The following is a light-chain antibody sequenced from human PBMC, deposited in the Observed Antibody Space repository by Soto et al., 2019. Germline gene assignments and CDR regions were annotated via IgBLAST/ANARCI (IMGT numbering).Light chain of an antibody. Sequence: EIVMTQSPATLSVSPGERATLSCRASQSVSSNLAWYQQKPGQAPRLLIYGASTRATGIPARFSGSGSGTEFTLNISSLQSEDFAIYYCQQYNNTPLPYTFGQGTKLEIK. CDR2: GAS. J-gene: IGKJ2*01. CDR1: QSVSSN. V-gene: IGKV3-15*01. CDR3: QQYNNTPLPYT.